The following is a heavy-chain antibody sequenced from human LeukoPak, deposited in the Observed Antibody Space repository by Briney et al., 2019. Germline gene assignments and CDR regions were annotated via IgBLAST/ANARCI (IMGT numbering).Heavy chain of an antibody. CDR1: GYTFTSYY. CDR2: INPSGGST. Sequence: ASVKVSCKASGYTFTSYYMHWVRQAPGQGLEWMGIINPSGGSTSYAQKLQGRVTMTRDMSTSTVYMELSSLRSEDTAVYYCARGGSRGYCSGGSCQDFDYWGQGTLVTVSS. V-gene: IGHV1-46*01. CDR3: ARGGSRGYCSGGSCQDFDY. D-gene: IGHD2-15*01. J-gene: IGHJ4*02.